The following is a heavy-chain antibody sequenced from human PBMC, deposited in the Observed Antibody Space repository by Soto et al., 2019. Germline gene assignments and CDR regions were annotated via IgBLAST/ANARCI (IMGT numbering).Heavy chain of an antibody. Sequence: QVQLQESGPGLVKPSGTLSLTCAVSSGSISSSNWWSWVRQPPGKGLEWIGEIYHSGSTNYNPSRQRPVTRSVDKSKTQFSLKLSSGTAADTAVYYCARVPGITGTTGWFDYWGQGTLVTVSS. J-gene: IGHJ4*02. CDR2: IYHSGST. CDR1: SGSISSSNW. CDR3: ARVPGITGTTGWFDY. V-gene: IGHV4-4*02. D-gene: IGHD1-7*01.